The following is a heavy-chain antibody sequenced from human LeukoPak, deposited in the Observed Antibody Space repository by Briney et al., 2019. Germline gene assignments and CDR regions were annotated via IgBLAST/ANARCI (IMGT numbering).Heavy chain of an antibody. Sequence: SEPLSLTCTVSGGSISSSSYYWGWIRQPPGKGLEWIGSIYYSGSTYYNPSLKSRVTISVDTSKNQFSLKLSSVTAADTAVYYCARGALFGGGFDYWGQGTLVTVSS. D-gene: IGHD3-10*01. J-gene: IGHJ4*02. CDR3: ARGALFGGGFDY. CDR2: IYYSGST. CDR1: GGSISSSSYY. V-gene: IGHV4-39*07.